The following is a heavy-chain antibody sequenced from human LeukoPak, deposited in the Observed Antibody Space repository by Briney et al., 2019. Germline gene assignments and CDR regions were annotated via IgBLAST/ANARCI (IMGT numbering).Heavy chain of an antibody. Sequence: KPGGSLRLSCAASGFTFSDYYMSWIRQAPGKGLEWVSYISSSSSYTNYADSVKGRFTISRDNAKNSLYLQMSSLRAEDTAVYYCARELYDYVWGSYRLRPSYFDYWGQGTLVTVSS. V-gene: IGHV3-11*06. CDR2: ISSSSSYT. CDR3: ARELYDYVWGSYRLRPSYFDY. CDR1: GFTFSDYY. J-gene: IGHJ4*02. D-gene: IGHD3-16*02.